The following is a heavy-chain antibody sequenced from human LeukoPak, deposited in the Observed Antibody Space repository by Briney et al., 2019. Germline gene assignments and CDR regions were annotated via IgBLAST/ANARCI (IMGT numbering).Heavy chain of an antibody. CDR1: GYTFTSYD. J-gene: IGHJ4*02. Sequence: ASVKVSCKASGYTFTSYDINWVRQATGQGPEWMGWVNPNSGNTGYAQKFQGRVTMTRNTSISTAYMELSSLRSEDTAVYYCARGGGYSGYDSLTTGYYFDYWGQGTLVTVSS. CDR3: ARGGGYSGYDSLTTGYYFDY. CDR2: VNPNSGNT. D-gene: IGHD5-12*01. V-gene: IGHV1-8*01.